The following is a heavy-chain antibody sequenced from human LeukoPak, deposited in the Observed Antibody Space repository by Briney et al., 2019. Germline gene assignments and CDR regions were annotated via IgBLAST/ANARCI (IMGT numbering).Heavy chain of an antibody. CDR3: ARVSWFGGLIYLDY. CDR1: GYAFTGYY. CDR2: IDPNSGGT. Sequence: ASVTVSCKASGYAFTGYYVHWVRQAPGQGLEWMGWIDPNSGGTNYAQKFQGRVTMTRDVSISTAYMELSRLRSDDTAVYYCARVSWFGGLIYLDYWGQGTLVTVSS. D-gene: IGHD3-16*01. V-gene: IGHV1-2*02. J-gene: IGHJ4*02.